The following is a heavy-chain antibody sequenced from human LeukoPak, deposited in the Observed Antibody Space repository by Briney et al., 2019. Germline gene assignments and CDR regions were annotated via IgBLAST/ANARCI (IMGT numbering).Heavy chain of an antibody. J-gene: IGHJ3*02. D-gene: IGHD3-3*01. CDR3: AKDYDFWSQDAFDI. V-gene: IGHV3-23*01. CDR2: ISGSGGST. CDR1: GFTFSTYS. Sequence: GGSLRLSCAASGFTFSTYSMNWVRQAPGKGLEWVSAISGSGGSTYYADSVKGRFTISRDNSKNTLYLQMNSLRAEDTAVYYCAKDYDFWSQDAFDIWGQGTMVTVSS.